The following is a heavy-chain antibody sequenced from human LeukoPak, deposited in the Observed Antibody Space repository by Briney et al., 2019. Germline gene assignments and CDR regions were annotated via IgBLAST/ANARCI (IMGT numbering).Heavy chain of an antibody. J-gene: IGHJ4*02. CDR2: IYYSGST. CDR3: ARHTALFDY. V-gene: IGHV4-39*01. CDR1: GGSISSSSYY. Sequence: SETLSLTCTVSGGSISSSSYYWGWIRQPPGKGLEWIGSIYYSGSTYYNPSLKSRVTMSVDTSKNQFSLKLSSVTAADTAVYYCARHTALFDYWGQGTLVTVSS. D-gene: IGHD2-21*02.